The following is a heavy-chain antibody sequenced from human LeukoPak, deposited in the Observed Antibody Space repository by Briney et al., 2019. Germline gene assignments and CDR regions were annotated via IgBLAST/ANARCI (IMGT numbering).Heavy chain of an antibody. V-gene: IGHV3-66*01. CDR1: RFTVSSNY. D-gene: IGHD3-3*01. CDR3: ARDDGGHDAFDI. Sequence: GGSLRLSCAASRFTVSSNYMSWVRQAPGKGLEWVSVIYSGGSTYYADSVKGRFTISRDNSKNTLYLQMNSLRAEDTAVYYCARDDGGHDAFDIWGQGTMVTVSS. CDR2: IYSGGST. J-gene: IGHJ3*02.